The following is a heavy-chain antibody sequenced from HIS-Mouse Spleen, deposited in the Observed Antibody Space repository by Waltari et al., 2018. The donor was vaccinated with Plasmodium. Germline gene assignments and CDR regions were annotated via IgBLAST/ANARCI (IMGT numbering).Heavy chain of an antibody. V-gene: IGHV1-2*01. CDR3: ARVLGYKAAAGTFVEYFQH. J-gene: IGHJ1*01. D-gene: IGHD6-13*01. Sequence: QVQLVQSGAEVKKPGASVKVSCKASGYTFTGYYMHWVRQAPGQGLEWMGWINPSRGGTTYAQKCQGRVTSTRDTSISTAYMELSRLRSDDTAVYYCARVLGYKAAAGTFVEYFQHWGQGTLVTVSS. CDR2: INPSRGGT. CDR1: GYTFTGYY.